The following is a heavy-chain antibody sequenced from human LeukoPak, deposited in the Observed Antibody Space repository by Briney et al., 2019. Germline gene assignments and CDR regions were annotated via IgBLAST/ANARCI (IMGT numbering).Heavy chain of an antibody. CDR3: ARDRGLNYFDY. CDR2: ISSSSSYI. V-gene: IGHV3-21*01. Sequence: GGSLRLSRAASGFTFSSYSMNWVRQAPGKGLEWVSSISSSSSYIYYADSVKGRFTISRDNAKNSLYLQMNSLRAEDTAVYYCARDRGLNYFDYWGQGTLVTVSS. J-gene: IGHJ4*02. CDR1: GFTFSSYS. D-gene: IGHD2-8*01.